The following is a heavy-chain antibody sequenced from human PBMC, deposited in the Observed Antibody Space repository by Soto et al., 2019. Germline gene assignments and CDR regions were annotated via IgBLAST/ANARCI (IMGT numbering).Heavy chain of an antibody. V-gene: IGHV1-3*01. CDR3: ARDSGPWGSAYCSGGSCLGPDAFDI. J-gene: IGHJ3*02. D-gene: IGHD2-15*01. CDR2: INAGNGNT. CDR1: GYTFTIYA. Sequence: ASVKVSCKASGYTFTIYAMHWVRQAPGQRLEWMGWINAGNGNTKYSQKFQGRVTITRDTSASTAYMELSSLRSEDTAVYYCARDSGPWGSAYCSGGSCLGPDAFDIWGQGTMVTVSS.